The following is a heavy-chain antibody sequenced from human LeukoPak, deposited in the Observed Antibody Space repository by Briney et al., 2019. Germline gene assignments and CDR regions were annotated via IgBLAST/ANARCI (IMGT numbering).Heavy chain of an antibody. D-gene: IGHD5-18*01. V-gene: IGHV1-46*01. J-gene: IGHJ3*02. Sequence: ASVKVSCKASGYTFTSYYMHWVRQAPGQGLEWMGIINPSGGSTSYAQKFQGRVTMPRDTSTSTVYMALSSLRSEDTAVYYCARVGYSYRAFDIWGQGTMVTVSS. CDR2: INPSGGST. CDR3: ARVGYSYRAFDI. CDR1: GYTFTSYY.